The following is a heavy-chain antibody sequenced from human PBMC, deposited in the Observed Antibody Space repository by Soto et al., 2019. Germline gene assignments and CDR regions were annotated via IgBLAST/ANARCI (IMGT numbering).Heavy chain of an antibody. V-gene: IGHV4-30-2*01. CDR1: RGSISSGGYS. Sequence: PSETLSLTCAVSRGSISSGGYSWSWIRQPPGKGLEWIGFIYHTGSTYYNPSLESRVTISVDRSKNQLYLRLSSVTAADTAVYYCARDNTGSLDSWGQGTLVTVSS. CDR3: ARDNTGSLDS. J-gene: IGHJ5*01. D-gene: IGHD3-10*01. CDR2: IYHTGST.